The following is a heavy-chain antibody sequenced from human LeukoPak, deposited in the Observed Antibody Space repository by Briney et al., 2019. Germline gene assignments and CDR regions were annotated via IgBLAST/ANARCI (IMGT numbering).Heavy chain of an antibody. V-gene: IGHV4-34*01. CDR2: INHSGST. D-gene: IGHD3-22*01. Sequence: PSETLSLTCAVYGGSFSGYYWSWIRQPPGKGPEWIGEINHSGSTNYNPSLKSRVTISVDTSKNQFSLKLSSVTAADTAVYYCARRRRYYYDSSGQYYFDYWGQGTLVTVSS. J-gene: IGHJ4*02. CDR3: ARRRRYYYDSSGQYYFDY. CDR1: GGSFSGYY.